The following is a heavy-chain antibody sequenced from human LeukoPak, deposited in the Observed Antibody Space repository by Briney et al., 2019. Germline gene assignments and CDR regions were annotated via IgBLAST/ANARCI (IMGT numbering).Heavy chain of an antibody. V-gene: IGHV3-9*01. D-gene: IGHD1-26*01. CDR1: GFTFDDYA. CDR3: AKDVEVGLGHDAFDI. Sequence: GGSLRLSCTASGFTFDDYAMYWVRQVPGKGLEWVSGISWNGDVKAYGDSVKGRFAISRDNAKKSLYLQMNSLRPEDTALYYCAKDVEVGLGHDAFDIWGQGTMVAVSS. J-gene: IGHJ3*02. CDR2: ISWNGDVK.